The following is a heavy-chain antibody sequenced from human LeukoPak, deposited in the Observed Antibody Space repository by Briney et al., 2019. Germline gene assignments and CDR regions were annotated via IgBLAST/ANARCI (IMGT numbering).Heavy chain of an antibody. Sequence: GGSLRLSCAASGFTFSSYWMSWVRQAPGKGLEWVANIKQDGREKYSVDSVKGRFAISRDNAKNSLYLQMNSLRAEDTAVYYCARVEDYDILTGFDYWGQGTLVTVSS. D-gene: IGHD3-9*01. J-gene: IGHJ4*02. CDR1: GFTFSSYW. CDR3: ARVEDYDILTGFDY. CDR2: IKQDGREK. V-gene: IGHV3-7*01.